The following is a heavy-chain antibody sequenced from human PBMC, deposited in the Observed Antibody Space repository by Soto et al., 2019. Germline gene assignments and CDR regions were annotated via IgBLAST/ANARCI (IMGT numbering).Heavy chain of an antibody. Sequence: QVPLVQSGAEVKKPGASVKVSCKASGYTFTSYAMHWVRQAPGQRLEWLGWINAVNGNTKYSQKFQGRVTITRDTSASTAYMELSSLRSEDTAVYYCARLGDYDSSGYYSSDYWGQGTLVTVSS. CDR1: GYTFTSYA. J-gene: IGHJ4*02. CDR2: INAVNGNT. D-gene: IGHD3-22*01. V-gene: IGHV1-3*01. CDR3: ARLGDYDSSGYYSSDY.